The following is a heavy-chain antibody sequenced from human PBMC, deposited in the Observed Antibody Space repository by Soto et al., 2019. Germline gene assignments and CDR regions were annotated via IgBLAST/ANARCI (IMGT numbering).Heavy chain of an antibody. V-gene: IGHV4-31*03. CDR2: IYYSGST. D-gene: IGHD3-16*01. CDR3: ARGGGLMHLFDY. CDR1: GGSISGGGYY. J-gene: IGHJ4*02. Sequence: PSETLSLTCTVSGGSISGGGYYWSWIRQHPGKGLEWIGYIYYSGSTYYNPSLKSRVTISVDTSKNQFSLKLSSVTAADTAVYYCARGGGLMHLFDYWGQGTLVTVSS.